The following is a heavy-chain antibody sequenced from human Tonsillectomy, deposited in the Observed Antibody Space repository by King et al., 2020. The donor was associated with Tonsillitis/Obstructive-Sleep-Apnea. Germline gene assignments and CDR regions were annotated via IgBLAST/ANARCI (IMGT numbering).Heavy chain of an antibody. D-gene: IGHD5-24*01. V-gene: IGHV1-46*01. CDR2: IFTAGGGT. J-gene: IGHJ4*02. Sequence: VQLVESGAEVEKPGASVKVSCKASGYTFTSYYMHWVRQAPGQGLEWMGIIFTAGGGTTYAQKFQGRVTMTRDTSTSTVYMELSSLRSEDTAVYYCAREQPDGYRFDYWGQGTLVTVSS. CDR1: GYTFTSYY. CDR3: AREQPDGYRFDY.